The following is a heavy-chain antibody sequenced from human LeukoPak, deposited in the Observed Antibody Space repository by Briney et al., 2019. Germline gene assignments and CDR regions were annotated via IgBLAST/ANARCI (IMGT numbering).Heavy chain of an antibody. Sequence: PSETLSLTCTVSGASISSYYWGWIRQPAGKGLEWIGRIYTSGSTNYNPSLKSRVTMSVDTSKNQFSLKLSSVTAADTAVYYCARDSTGVPYYDFWSGYPYDAFDIWGQGTMVTVSS. CDR1: GASISSYY. CDR3: ARDSTGVPYYDFWSGYPYDAFDI. CDR2: IYTSGST. J-gene: IGHJ3*02. D-gene: IGHD3-3*01. V-gene: IGHV4-4*07.